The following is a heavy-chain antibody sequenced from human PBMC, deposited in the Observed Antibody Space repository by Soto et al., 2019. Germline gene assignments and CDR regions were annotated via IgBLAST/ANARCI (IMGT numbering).Heavy chain of an antibody. D-gene: IGHD4-17*01. V-gene: IGHV4-59*08. J-gene: IGHJ4*02. CDR3: ARSYGGGLDF. Sequence: QVQLQESGPGLVKPSETLSLTCTVSGGSSSSYYWSWIRQPPGKGLEWIGYIYYSGSTNYNPSLKSRVTITVDTCKQQSSPKLSAGTAAVPAVYSCARSYGGGLDFWGQGTLVTVSS. CDR1: GGSSSSYY. CDR2: IYYSGST.